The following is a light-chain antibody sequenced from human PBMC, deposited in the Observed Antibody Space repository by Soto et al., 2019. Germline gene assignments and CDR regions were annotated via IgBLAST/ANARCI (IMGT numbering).Light chain of an antibody. J-gene: IGLJ1*01. V-gene: IGLV2-8*01. CDR1: SSDIGAYIY. CDR3: SSYACSNNFV. CDR2: EVS. Sequence: QSVLTQPPSASGSPGQSVTISCTGTSSDIGAYIYVSWYQQHPGKAPKLMISEVSRRPSGVPERFSGSKSGNTASLTVSGLQADDEAHYYCSSYACSNNFVFGTGTKGTVL.